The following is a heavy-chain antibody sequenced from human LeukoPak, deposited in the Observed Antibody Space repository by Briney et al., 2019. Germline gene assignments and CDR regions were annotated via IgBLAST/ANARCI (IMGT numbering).Heavy chain of an antibody. V-gene: IGHV4-39*07. Sequence: SETLSLTCTASGGSISSSSYYWGWIRQPPGKGLEWIGSIYYSGSTNYNPSLKSRVTISVDTSKNQFSLKLSSVTAADTAVYYCARGAAIFGGGFEAFDYWGQGTLVTVSS. J-gene: IGHJ4*02. CDR3: ARGAAIFGGGFEAFDY. CDR1: GGSISSSSYY. D-gene: IGHD2-2*01. CDR2: IYYSGST.